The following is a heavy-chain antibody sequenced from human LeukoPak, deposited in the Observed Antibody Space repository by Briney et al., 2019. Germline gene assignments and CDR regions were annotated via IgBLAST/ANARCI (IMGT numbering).Heavy chain of an antibody. CDR1: GRSLSSYY. CDR2: IYYSGST. CDR3: ARFRLRDDYNSGLDY. Sequence: SETLSLTCTVSGRSLSSYYWSWIRQPPGKGLVWIGYIYYSGSTNYNPSLKSRVTISIDTSKNQFSLKLSSVTAADTAVYYCARFRLRDDYNSGLDYWGQGTLVTVSS. D-gene: IGHD5-24*01. J-gene: IGHJ4*02. V-gene: IGHV4-59*01.